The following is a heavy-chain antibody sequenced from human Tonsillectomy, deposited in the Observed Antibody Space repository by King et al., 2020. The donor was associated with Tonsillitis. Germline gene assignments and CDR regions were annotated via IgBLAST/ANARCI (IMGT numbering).Heavy chain of an antibody. CDR3: ARDSIIATAGSDF. CDR2: IKPDGSGT. V-gene: IGHV3-7*04. J-gene: IGHJ4*02. D-gene: IGHD6-13*01. Sequence: VQLVESGGGLVQPGGSGRLSCATSGFMFNEYWMSWVRQAPGKGLEWVANIKPDGSGTYYWDCAKGRFTISRDNAKNLLFLQMNSRRGEDTAVYYCARDSIIATAGSDFWGQGTLVTVSS. CDR1: GFMFNEYW.